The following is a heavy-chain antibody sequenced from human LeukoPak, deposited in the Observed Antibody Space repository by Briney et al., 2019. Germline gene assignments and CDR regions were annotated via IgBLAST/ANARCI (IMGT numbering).Heavy chain of an antibody. V-gene: IGHV4-39*01. CDR2: IYYSGST. Sequence: SETLSLICTVSGGSISSSNYYWGWIRQPPGKGLEWIGNIYYSGSTYYNPSLKSRVTISVDTSKNQFSLKLSSVTAADTAVYYCARVYNWFDPWGQGTLVTVSS. J-gene: IGHJ5*02. CDR1: GGSISSSNYY. CDR3: ARVYNWFDP.